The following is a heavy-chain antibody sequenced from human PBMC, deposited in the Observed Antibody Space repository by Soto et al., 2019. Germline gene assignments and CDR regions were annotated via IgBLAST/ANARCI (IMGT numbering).Heavy chain of an antibody. J-gene: IGHJ5*02. CDR3: ARDHVVVVSAATVGWFDP. D-gene: IGHD2-2*01. Sequence: LRLSCAAPGXTFSSYAMHWVRQAPGKGLEWVAVISYDGSNKYYADSVKGRFTISRDNSKNTLYLQMNSLRAEDTAVYYCARDHVVVVSAATVGWFDPWGQGTLVTVSS. CDR1: GXTFSSYA. V-gene: IGHV3-30-3*01. CDR2: ISYDGSNK.